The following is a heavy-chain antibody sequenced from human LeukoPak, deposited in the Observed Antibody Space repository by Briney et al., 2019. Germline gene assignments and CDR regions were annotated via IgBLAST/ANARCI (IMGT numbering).Heavy chain of an antibody. CDR3: ARHGSVRSPLGP. V-gene: IGHV4-4*09. J-gene: IGHJ5*02. CDR2: IYASGST. Sequence: PSETLSLTCSVSGGSISSYYWSWIRQPPGKVLEWIGYIYASGSTNYSPSLKSRVTISVDTSKNQFSLNLTSVTVADTAVYYCARHGSVRSPLGPWGQGTLVTVSS. CDR1: GGSISSYY. D-gene: IGHD3-10*01.